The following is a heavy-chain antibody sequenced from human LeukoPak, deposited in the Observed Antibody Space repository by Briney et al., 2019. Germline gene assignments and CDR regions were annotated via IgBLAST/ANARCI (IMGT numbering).Heavy chain of an antibody. CDR2: ISAYNGNT. Sequence: GASVKVSCKASGYTFTSYGISWVRQAPGQGLEWMGWISAYNGNTNYAQKLQGRVTMTTDTSTSTAYMELRSLRSDDTAVYYRARAAVVVINYYYYGMDVWGQGTTVTVSS. J-gene: IGHJ6*02. CDR3: ARAAVVVINYYYYGMDV. D-gene: IGHD3-22*01. CDR1: GYTFTSYG. V-gene: IGHV1-18*01.